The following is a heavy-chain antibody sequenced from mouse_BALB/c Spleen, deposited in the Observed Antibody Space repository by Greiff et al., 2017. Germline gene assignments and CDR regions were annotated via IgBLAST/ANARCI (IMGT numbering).Heavy chain of an antibody. CDR3: TTLRRVPYAMDY. CDR1: GFTFSSYW. D-gene: IGHD2-12*01. J-gene: IGHJ4*01. Sequence: EVQLVESGGGLVQPGGSMKLSCVASGFTFSSYWMSWVRQSPEKGLEWVAEIRLKSDNYATHYAESVKGKFTISRDDSKSRLYLQMNSLRAEDTGIYYCTTLRRVPYAMDYWGQGTSVTVSS. V-gene: IGHV6-6*02. CDR2: IRLKSDNYAT.